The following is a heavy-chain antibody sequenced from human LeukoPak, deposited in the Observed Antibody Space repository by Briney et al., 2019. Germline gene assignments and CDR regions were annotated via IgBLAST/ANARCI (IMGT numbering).Heavy chain of an antibody. Sequence: KAGGSLRLSCAASGFSFSSYNMNWVRQTPGKGLEWVSSITSSSTYTFYADSVKGRFTISRDNAKNSLYLQMNSLRAEDTAVYYCARDLVAAAGHEERYWGQGTLVTVSS. J-gene: IGHJ4*02. CDR3: ARDLVAAAGHEERY. CDR1: GFSFSSYN. D-gene: IGHD6-13*01. V-gene: IGHV3-21*01. CDR2: ITSSSTYT.